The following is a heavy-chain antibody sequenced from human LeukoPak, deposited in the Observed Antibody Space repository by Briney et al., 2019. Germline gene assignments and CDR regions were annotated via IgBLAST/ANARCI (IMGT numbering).Heavy chain of an antibody. Sequence: GGSLRLSCAGSGFTFSNSWMGRVRQAPGKGLVWVSRIKSDGSRTDYADSVKGRFTISRDNAKNTLYLQMNSLRAEDTAVYYCARELPFDYWGQGTLVTVSS. CDR2: IKSDGSRT. CDR1: GFTFSNSW. D-gene: IGHD2-15*01. J-gene: IGHJ4*02. CDR3: ARELPFDY. V-gene: IGHV3-74*01.